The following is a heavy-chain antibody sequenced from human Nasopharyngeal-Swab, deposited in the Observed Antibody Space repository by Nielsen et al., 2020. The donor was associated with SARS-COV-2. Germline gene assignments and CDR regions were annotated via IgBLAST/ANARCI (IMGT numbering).Heavy chain of an antibody. CDR2: IYHSGRT. V-gene: IGHV4-34*01. Sequence: SEPLSLTCAVSGGSYSDYNWSWIRQTPGKGLEWIGNIYHSGRTNYNPSLKSRLAISIDTSKKQFSLKLSSVTAADTAVYYCARGAPGYWGQGTLVTVSS. J-gene: IGHJ4*01. CDR3: ARGAPGY. CDR1: GGSYSDYN.